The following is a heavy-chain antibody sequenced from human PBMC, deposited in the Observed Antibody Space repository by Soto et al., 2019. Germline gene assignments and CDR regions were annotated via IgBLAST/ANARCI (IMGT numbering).Heavy chain of an antibody. V-gene: IGHV1-69*13. J-gene: IGHJ6*02. CDR1: GGTFSTYA. CDR3: ARERGSGSYSKVGYFYYGLDV. Sequence: ASVKVSCKASGGTFSTYAISWLRQGPGQGLEWMGGIIPIFGSTSYAQRFQGRLTLAADESTSTAYMELSSLTSDDTAEYSCARERGSGSYSKVGYFYYGLDVWGQGTTVTVSS. D-gene: IGHD3-10*01. CDR2: IIPIFGST.